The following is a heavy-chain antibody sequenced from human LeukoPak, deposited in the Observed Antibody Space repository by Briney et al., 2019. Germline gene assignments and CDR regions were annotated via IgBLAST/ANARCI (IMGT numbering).Heavy chain of an antibody. Sequence: GSLRLSCAASGFAFSSYWMSWVRQAPGKGLEWVANIKQDGSDKYYVDSVKGRFTISRDNAKNSLYLQMNSLRADDTAVYYCARDPWFGDHTYSQGWFDPWGQGTLVTVSS. V-gene: IGHV3-7*03. J-gene: IGHJ5*02. D-gene: IGHD3-10*01. CDR1: GFAFSSYW. CDR3: ARDPWFGDHTYSQGWFDP. CDR2: IKQDGSDK.